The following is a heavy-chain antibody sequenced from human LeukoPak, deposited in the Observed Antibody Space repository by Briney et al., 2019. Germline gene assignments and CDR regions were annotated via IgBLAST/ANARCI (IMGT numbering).Heavy chain of an antibody. Sequence: GGSLRLSCAASGFMFSSYAMSWVRQAPGKGLEWVSAIRGSGGGTYYGDSVKGRLTISRDNSKNTLYLQMNSLRAEDTAVYYCARDPDGDCVGTFDMWGQGTMVTASS. D-gene: IGHD2-21*02. CDR3: ARDPDGDCVGTFDM. CDR1: GFMFSSYA. CDR2: IRGSGGGT. V-gene: IGHV3-23*01. J-gene: IGHJ3*02.